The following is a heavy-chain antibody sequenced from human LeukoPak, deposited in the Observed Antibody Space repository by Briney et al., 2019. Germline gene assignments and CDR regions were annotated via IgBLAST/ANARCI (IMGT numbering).Heavy chain of an antibody. Sequence: PGGSLRLSCAASGFTFSDYYMSWIRQAPGKGLEWVSYISSSSSYANYADSVKGRFTISRDNAKNSLYLQMNSLRAEDTAVYYCARDKYYFDYWGQGTLVTVSS. CDR1: GFTFSDYY. V-gene: IGHV3-11*06. CDR2: ISSSSSYA. CDR3: ARDKYYFDY. J-gene: IGHJ4*02.